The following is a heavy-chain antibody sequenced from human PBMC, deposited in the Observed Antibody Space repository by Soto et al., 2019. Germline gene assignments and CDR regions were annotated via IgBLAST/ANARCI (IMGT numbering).Heavy chain of an antibody. J-gene: IGHJ6*02. D-gene: IGHD2-8*01. Sequence: QVQLVESGGGVAQPGTSLRLSCAASGFTFSSYGMHWVRKAPGKGLEWVAGISYDGSQKFHGDPVKGRFTISRDNSKNTLYLQMNSLRAEDTAVYYCAKGNGPFYYYGMDVWGQGTKVTVSS. CDR2: ISYDGSQK. CDR1: GFTFSSYG. V-gene: IGHV3-30*18. CDR3: AKGNGPFYYYGMDV.